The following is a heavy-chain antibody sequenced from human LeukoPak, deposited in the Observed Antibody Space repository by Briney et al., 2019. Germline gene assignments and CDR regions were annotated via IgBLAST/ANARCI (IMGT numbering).Heavy chain of an antibody. V-gene: IGHV3-23*01. D-gene: IGHD5-18*01. CDR3: AKGDVDTYYYYYYYMDV. CDR2: ISGSGGST. J-gene: IGHJ6*03. Sequence: GGSLRLSCAASGFTFGSYAMSRVRQAPGKGLEWVSAISGSGGSTYYADSVKGRFTISRDNSKNTLYLQMNSLRAEDTAVYYCAKGDVDTYYYYYYYMDVWGKGTTVTVSS. CDR1: GFTFGSYA.